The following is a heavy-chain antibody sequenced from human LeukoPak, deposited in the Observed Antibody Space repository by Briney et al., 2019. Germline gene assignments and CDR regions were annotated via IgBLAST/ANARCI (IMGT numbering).Heavy chain of an antibody. CDR3: ARGDAFDI. J-gene: IGHJ3*02. V-gene: IGHV3-21*01. CDR1: GFTFSSYS. Sequence: GGSLRLSCAASGFTFSSYSMNWVRQAPGQGLEWVSSIRSSSSYIYYADSVKGRFTISRDNAKNSLYLQMNSLRAEDTAVYYCARGDAFDIWGQGTMVTVSS. CDR2: IRSSSSYI.